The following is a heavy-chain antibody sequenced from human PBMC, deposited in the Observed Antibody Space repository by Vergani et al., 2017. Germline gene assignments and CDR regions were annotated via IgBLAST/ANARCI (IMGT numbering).Heavy chain of an antibody. CDR1: GFTFSSYA. CDR2: ISGSGGST. V-gene: IGHV3-23*01. CDR3: ARLGWEEGATVYFGMDV. J-gene: IGHJ6*02. Sequence: EVQLLESGGGLVQPGGSLRLSCAASGFTFSSYAMSWVRQAPGKGLEWVSAISGSGGSTYYADSVKGRFTISRDNSKNTLYLQMNSLRAEDTAVYYCARLGWEEGATVYFGMDVWGQGTTVTVSS. D-gene: IGHD1-26*01.